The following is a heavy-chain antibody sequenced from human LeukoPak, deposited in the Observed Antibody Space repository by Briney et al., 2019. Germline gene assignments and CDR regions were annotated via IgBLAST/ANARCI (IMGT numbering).Heavy chain of an antibody. CDR1: GYTFTSYG. V-gene: IGHV1-18*04. J-gene: IGHJ6*04. D-gene: IGHD3-10*01. CDR3: ARGLDGSGSWPNYYYYGMDV. CDR2: ISAYNGNT. Sequence: ASVKVSCKASGYTFTSYGISWVRQAPGQGLEWMGWISAYNGNTNYAQKLQGRVTMTTDTSTSTAYMELRSLRSDDTAMYYCARGLDGSGSWPNYYYYGMDVWGKGTTVTVSS.